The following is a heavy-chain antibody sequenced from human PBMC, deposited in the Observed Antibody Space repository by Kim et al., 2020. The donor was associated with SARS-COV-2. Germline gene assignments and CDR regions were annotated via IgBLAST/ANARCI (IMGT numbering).Heavy chain of an antibody. CDR2: IYFTGTT. J-gene: IGHJ4*02. V-gene: IGHV4-39*01. CDR1: GVSIDTSAYY. D-gene: IGHD1-26*01. CDR3: ARQVRVGRHLDH. Sequence: SETLSLTCTVSGVSIDTSAYYWAWIRQPPGQGLEWIATIYFTGTTFSSPSLKSRATVSIDTSKDQFSLDRNSVTTTDTSMYYCARQVRVGRHLDHWGQGILVSVSS.